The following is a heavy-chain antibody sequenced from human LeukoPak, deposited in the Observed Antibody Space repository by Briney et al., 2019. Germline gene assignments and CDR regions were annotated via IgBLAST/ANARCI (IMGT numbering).Heavy chain of an antibody. V-gene: IGHV2-5*01. CDR1: GGSIKSGTDY. CDR2: IYWNDDK. CDR3: AHSHRWELPDHFDY. Sequence: TLSLTCTVSGGSIKSGTDYWSWIRQPPGKALEWLALIYWNDDKRYSPSLKSRLTITKDTSKNQVVLTMTNMDPVDTATYYCAHSHRWELPDHFDYWGQGTLVTVSS. D-gene: IGHD1-26*01. J-gene: IGHJ4*02.